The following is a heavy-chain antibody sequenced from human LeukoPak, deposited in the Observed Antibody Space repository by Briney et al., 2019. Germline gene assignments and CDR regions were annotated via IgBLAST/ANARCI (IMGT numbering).Heavy chain of an antibody. J-gene: IGHJ4*02. D-gene: IGHD1-26*01. CDR2: INYSGST. CDR1: GGSISSSTYY. Sequence: SETLSLTCTVSGGSISSSTYYWGWIRQPPGKGLEWIGSINYSGSTHYNPSLKSRVTISVDTSKKQFSLKLSSVTAADTAVYYCARRNRWELLDFWGQGTLVTVSS. V-gene: IGHV4-39*01. CDR3: ARRNRWELLDF.